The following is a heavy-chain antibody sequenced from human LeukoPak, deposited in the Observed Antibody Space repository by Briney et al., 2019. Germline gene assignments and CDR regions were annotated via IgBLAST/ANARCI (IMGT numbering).Heavy chain of an antibody. Sequence: ASVKVSCTASGYTFTGYYMHWVRQAHGPGLEWMGWINPNSGGTNYAQKFQGRVTMTRDTSISTAYMELSRLRSDDTAVYYCAREEVGASDPWGQGTLVTVSS. D-gene: IGHD1-26*01. CDR1: GYTFTGYY. CDR3: AREEVGASDP. CDR2: INPNSGGT. V-gene: IGHV1-2*02. J-gene: IGHJ5*02.